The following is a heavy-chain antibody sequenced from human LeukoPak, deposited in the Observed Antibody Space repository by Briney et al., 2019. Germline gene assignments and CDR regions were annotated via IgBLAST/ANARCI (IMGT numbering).Heavy chain of an antibody. CDR3: ARVRVYYYDSSGYSDY. J-gene: IGHJ4*02. CDR2: IKEDGSEK. Sequence: GGSLRLSCAASGFRFSRYWMSWVRQAPGKGLEWVANIKEDGSEKYYVDSVKGRFSISRDNAKNSLYLQMKSLRAEDTAVYYCARVRVYYYDSSGYSDYWGQETLVTVSS. V-gene: IGHV3-7*01. D-gene: IGHD3-22*01. CDR1: GFRFSRYW.